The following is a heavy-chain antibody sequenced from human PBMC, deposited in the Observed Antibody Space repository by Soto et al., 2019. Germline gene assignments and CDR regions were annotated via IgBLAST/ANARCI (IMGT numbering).Heavy chain of an antibody. CDR1: GFTFSSYA. D-gene: IGHD1-1*01. CDR3: AKDREDHNSVWDAFDL. V-gene: IGHV3-23*01. Sequence: GSLRLSCAASGFTFSSYAMSWVRQAPGKGLEWVSAISGSGGSTYYADSVKGRFTISRDNSKNTLYLQMNNLRAEDTALYFCAKDREDHNSVWDAFDLWGQGTVVTVSS. J-gene: IGHJ3*01. CDR2: ISGSGGST.